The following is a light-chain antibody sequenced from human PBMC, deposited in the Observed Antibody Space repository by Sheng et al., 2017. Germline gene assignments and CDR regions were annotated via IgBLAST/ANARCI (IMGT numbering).Light chain of an antibody. J-gene: IGKJ4*01. Sequence: EIVMTQSPATLSVSPGERATLSCRASQSVSSNFAWYQQRPGQVPRLLIYGASTRVTGIPARFSGSGSGTEFTLTITSLQSEDSAVYYCQQRSSWPTFGGGTKVEIK. V-gene: IGKV3-15*01. CDR1: QSVSSN. CDR2: GAS. CDR3: QQRSSWPT.